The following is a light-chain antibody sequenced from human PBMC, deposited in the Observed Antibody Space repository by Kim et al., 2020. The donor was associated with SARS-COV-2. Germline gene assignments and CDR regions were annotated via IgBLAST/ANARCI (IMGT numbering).Light chain of an antibody. J-gene: IGKJ2*01. Sequence: SASVGDRVTITCRASQSISSWLAWYQQKPGKAPKLLIYKASSLESGVPSRFSGSGSGTEFTLTISSLQPDDFATYYCQQCNSYSYTFGQGTKLEIK. V-gene: IGKV1-5*03. CDR3: QQCNSYSYT. CDR2: KAS. CDR1: QSISSW.